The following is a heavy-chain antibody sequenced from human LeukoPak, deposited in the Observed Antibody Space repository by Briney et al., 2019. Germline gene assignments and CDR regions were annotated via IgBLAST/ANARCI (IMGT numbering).Heavy chain of an antibody. CDR2: IYPGDSDT. CDR1: GYSLTTYW. V-gene: IGHV5-51*01. CDR3: ARRQGCSSTSCPPDS. Sequence: GESLEISCRGSGYSLTTYWIGWVRQMPGKGLEWMGIIYPGDSDTRYSPSFQGQVTMSADKSINTAYLQWSSLKASDTAMYYCARRQGCSSTSCPPDSWGQGTLVTVSS. J-gene: IGHJ4*02. D-gene: IGHD2-2*01.